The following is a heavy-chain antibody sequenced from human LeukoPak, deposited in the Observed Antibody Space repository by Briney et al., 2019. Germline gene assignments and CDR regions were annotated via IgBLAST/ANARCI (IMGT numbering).Heavy chain of an antibody. CDR1: GYTFTSYG. V-gene: IGHV1-18*01. CDR2: ISAYNGNT. CDR3: ASRDGYNYEAFDI. Sequence: ASVKVSCKASGYTFTSYGISWVRQAPGQGLEWMGWISAYNGNTNYAQKLQGRVTMTTDTSTGTAYMELSSLRSEDTAVYYCASRDGYNYEAFDIWGQGTMVTVSS. D-gene: IGHD5-24*01. J-gene: IGHJ3*02.